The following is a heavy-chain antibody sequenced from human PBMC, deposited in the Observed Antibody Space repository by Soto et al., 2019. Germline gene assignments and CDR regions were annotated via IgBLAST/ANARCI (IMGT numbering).Heavy chain of an antibody. Sequence: SETLSLTCTVSGGSISSSSYYWGWIRQPPGKGLEWIGSIYYSGSTYYNPSLKSRVTISVDTSKNQFSLKLSSVTAADTAVYYCARRDCSGGSCYFLQYYFDYWGQGTLVTVSS. D-gene: IGHD2-15*01. CDR1: GGSISSSSYY. CDR2: IYYSGST. CDR3: ARRDCSGGSCYFLQYYFDY. J-gene: IGHJ4*02. V-gene: IGHV4-39*01.